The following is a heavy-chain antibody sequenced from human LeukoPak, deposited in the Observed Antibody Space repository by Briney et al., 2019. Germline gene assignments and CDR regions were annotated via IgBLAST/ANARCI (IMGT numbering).Heavy chain of an antibody. CDR3: ARGMTTVTTPPQTNDAFDI. J-gene: IGHJ3*02. CDR1: GGTFSSYA. V-gene: IGHV1-69*13. CDR2: IIPIFGTA. Sequence: GASVKVSCKASGGTFSSYAISWVRQAPGQGLEWMGGIIPIFGTANYAQKFQGRVTITADESTSTAYMELSSLRSEDTAVYYCARGMTTVTTPPQTNDAFDIWGQGTMVTVSS. D-gene: IGHD4-17*01.